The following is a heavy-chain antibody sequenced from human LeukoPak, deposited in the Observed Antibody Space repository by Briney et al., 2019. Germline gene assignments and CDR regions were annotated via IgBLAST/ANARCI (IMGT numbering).Heavy chain of an antibody. J-gene: IGHJ4*02. Sequence: PGGSLRLSCVASGFTFSIYGMHWVRQAPGKGLEWLAVILYDGSDENYADSVKGRFTISRDNSRNTLYLQMNSLRAEDTAVYYCARDRGAWPLRPGGGYPYYFDYWGQGTLVTVSS. V-gene: IGHV3-33*01. D-gene: IGHD3-22*01. CDR3: ARDRGAWPLRPGGGYPYYFDY. CDR2: ILYDGSDE. CDR1: GFTFSIYG.